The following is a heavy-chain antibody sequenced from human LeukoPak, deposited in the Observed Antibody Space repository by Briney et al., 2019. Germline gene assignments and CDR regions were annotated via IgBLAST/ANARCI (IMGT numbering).Heavy chain of an antibody. D-gene: IGHD6-19*01. CDR3: ASAGSGLY. V-gene: IGHV3-48*02. J-gene: IGHJ4*02. Sequence: GGSLRLSCAASGFSFSSYSMNWVRQARGKGLEGVSYISGRSSTIYYADSVKGRFTISRDNAKNSLYLKMNSLRDEDTAVYYCASAGSGLYWGQGTLVTVSS. CDR2: ISGRSSTI. CDR1: GFSFSSYS.